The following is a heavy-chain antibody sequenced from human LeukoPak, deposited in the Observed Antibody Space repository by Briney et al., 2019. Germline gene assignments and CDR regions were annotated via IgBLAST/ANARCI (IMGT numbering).Heavy chain of an antibody. Sequence: PSETLSLTCTVSGDSISTYYWSWIRQPPGKGPEWIGYIHYSGATSYNPSLKSRVTVSVDTSRNRLYLELTSVTAADTAFYYCAREYSAFDFWGQGILVTVS. V-gene: IGHV4-59*01. CDR1: GDSISTYY. CDR2: IHYSGAT. J-gene: IGHJ4*02. D-gene: IGHD5-12*01. CDR3: AREYSAFDF.